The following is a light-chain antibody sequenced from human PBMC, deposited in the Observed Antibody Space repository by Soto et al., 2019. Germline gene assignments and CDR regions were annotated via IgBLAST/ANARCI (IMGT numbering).Light chain of an antibody. J-gene: IGKJ1*01. Sequence: ETVLTQSPATLSLSPGESATLSCRASQSVSTYLAWYQQKPGQAPRLLIYDASHRATGIQARFSGSGSGTDFTLTIKSLEPEDFALYYCKQRYNWPPTFGQGTKVDIK. CDR1: QSVSTY. V-gene: IGKV3-11*01. CDR2: DAS. CDR3: KQRYNWPPT.